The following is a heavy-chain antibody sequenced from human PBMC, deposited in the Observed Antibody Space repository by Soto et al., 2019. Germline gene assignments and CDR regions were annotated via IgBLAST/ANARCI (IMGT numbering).Heavy chain of an antibody. CDR1: GYTFTSYD. J-gene: IGHJ4*02. CDR3: ATRLYRVGGTPLGY. D-gene: IGHD1-26*01. V-gene: IGHV1-8*01. Sequence: QVQLVQSGAEVKKPGASVKVACKASGYTFTSYDINWVRQATGQGLEWMGWMNPNSGNTDYAQKFQGRVTMTRNTSISTAYMELSSLRSEDTAVYYCATRLYRVGGTPLGYWGQGTLVTVSS. CDR2: MNPNSGNT.